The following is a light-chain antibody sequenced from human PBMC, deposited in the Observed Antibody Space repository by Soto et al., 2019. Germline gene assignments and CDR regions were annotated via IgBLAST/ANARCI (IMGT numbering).Light chain of an antibody. J-gene: IGLJ7*01. CDR1: SGHSSYA. V-gene: IGLV4-69*01. CDR3: QTWGTGPAV. CDR2: LNSDGSH. Sequence: QSVLTQSPSASASLGASVKLTCTLNSGHSSYAIAWHQQQPEKGPRYLMKLNSDGSHSKGDGIPDRFSGSSSGAERYVTISGLQSEDEADYYCQTWGTGPAVFGGGTQLTVL.